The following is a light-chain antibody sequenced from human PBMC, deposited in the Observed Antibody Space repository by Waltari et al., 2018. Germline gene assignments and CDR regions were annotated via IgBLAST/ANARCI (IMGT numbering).Light chain of an antibody. CDR2: GAS. CDR1: QSVSSN. Sequence: EIVMTQSPATLSVSPGESATLSCRASQSVSSNLAWYQQKPGQAPRLLIYGASTRATGIPARFSGSGSGTEFTLTISSLQSEDFAVYYCQQYNNWPPPSFGQGTKVEIK. J-gene: IGKJ1*01. CDR3: QQYNNWPPPS. V-gene: IGKV3-15*01.